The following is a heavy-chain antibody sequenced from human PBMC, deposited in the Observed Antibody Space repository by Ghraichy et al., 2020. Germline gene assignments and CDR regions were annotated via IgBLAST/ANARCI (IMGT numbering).Heavy chain of an antibody. CDR1: GFTFSSYF. V-gene: IGHV3-23*01. D-gene: IGHD4-23*01. CDR2: ISGSGHTT. J-gene: IGHJ4*02. CDR3: AKYNGGYGGNPIDY. Sequence: GGSLRLSCAASGFTFSSYFMSWVRQAPGKGLEWVSGISGSGHTTYYADSVKGRFTISRDNSKNTLYLQMNSLRAEDTAIYYCAKYNGGYGGNPIDYWGQGTLVTVSS.